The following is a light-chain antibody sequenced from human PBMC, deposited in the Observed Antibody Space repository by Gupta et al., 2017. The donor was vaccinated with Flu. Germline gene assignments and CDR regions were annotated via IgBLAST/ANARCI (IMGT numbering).Light chain of an antibody. J-gene: IGLJ3*02. CDR1: NIGRET. V-gene: IGLV3-21*02. Sequence: SYVLTQPPSLSVAPGLMARITCAGNNIGRETVHWYQQKPGQAPVLVVCDDSDRPSGIPERFSGSNSGNMATLTISRVEDGDEADYYCQVWDTNNDHWVFGGGTMLTVL. CDR3: QVWDTNNDHWV. CDR2: DDS.